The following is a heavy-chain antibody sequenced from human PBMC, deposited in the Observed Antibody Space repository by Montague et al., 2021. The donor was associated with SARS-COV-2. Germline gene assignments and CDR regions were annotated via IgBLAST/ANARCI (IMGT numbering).Heavy chain of an antibody. J-gene: IGHJ3*02. D-gene: IGHD1-14*01. Sequence: SETLSLTCTVSGASVGSSDWGWIRQSPGKGLEWIGYFHSVGSTDYNPSLKSRATISRDTSKNQFSLKVRSVTAADTAVYYCARETMTADAFDTWGQGTMVTVSS. CDR1: GASVGSSD. V-gene: IGHV4-59*02. CDR3: ARETMTADAFDT. CDR2: FHSVGST.